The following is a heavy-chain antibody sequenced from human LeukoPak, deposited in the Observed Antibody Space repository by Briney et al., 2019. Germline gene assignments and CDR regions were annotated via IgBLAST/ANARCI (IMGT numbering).Heavy chain of an antibody. CDR2: IYHSGSA. CDR1: GYSISSGYQ. D-gene: IGHD2-2*01. CDR3: ARDPRWLTPDCTSTSCYENYFDP. Sequence: PSETLSLTCGVSGYSISSGYQWAWLRQSPGKGLGWIGSIYHSGSAHYNPSLKSRVTISIETSKNQFSLNTYSVTAADTDVYYCARDPRWLTPDCTSTSCYENYFDPWGQGTLVTVSS. V-gene: IGHV4-38-2*02. J-gene: IGHJ5*02.